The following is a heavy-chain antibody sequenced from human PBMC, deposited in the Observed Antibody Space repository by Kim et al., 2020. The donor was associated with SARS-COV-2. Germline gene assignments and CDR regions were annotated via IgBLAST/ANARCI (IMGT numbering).Heavy chain of an antibody. V-gene: IGHV4-59*08. CDR2: IYYSGST. D-gene: IGHD3-10*01. J-gene: IGHJ4*02. Sequence: SETLSLTCTVSGGSISSYYWSWIRQPPGKGLEWIGYIYYSGSTNYNPSLKSRVTISVDTSKNQFSLKLSSVTAADTAVYYCARHFRPHTYYYGSGSYYNQGHYFDYWGQGTLVTVSS. CDR3: ARHFRPHTYYYGSGSYYNQGHYFDY. CDR1: GGSISSYY.